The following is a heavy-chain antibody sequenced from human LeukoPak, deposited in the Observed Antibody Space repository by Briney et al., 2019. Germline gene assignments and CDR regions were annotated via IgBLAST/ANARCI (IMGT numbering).Heavy chain of an antibody. Sequence: GGSLRLSCAASGFTFSSYSMNWVRQAPGKGLEWVSSISSSSSYIYYADSVKGRFTISRDNAKNTLYLQMSSLRAEDTAVFYCARGGTYSNDAIDIWGQGTMVTVSS. CDR2: ISSSSSYI. J-gene: IGHJ3*02. CDR3: ARGGTYSNDAIDI. V-gene: IGHV3-21*01. D-gene: IGHD1-26*01. CDR1: GFTFSSYS.